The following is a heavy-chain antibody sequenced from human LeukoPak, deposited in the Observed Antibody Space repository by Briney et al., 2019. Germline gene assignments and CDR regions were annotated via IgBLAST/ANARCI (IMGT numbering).Heavy chain of an antibody. D-gene: IGHD2-2*02. CDR3: ARDAVVVPAAIIDY. J-gene: IGHJ4*02. V-gene: IGHV1-18*01. CDR2: ISAYNGNT. Sequence: ASVKVSCKASGYTFTSYGISWVRQAPGQGLEWMGWISAYNGNTNYAQKLQGRVTMTTDTSTSTAHMELRSLRSDDTAVYYCARDAVVVPAAIIDYWGQGTLVTVSS. CDR1: GYTFTSYG.